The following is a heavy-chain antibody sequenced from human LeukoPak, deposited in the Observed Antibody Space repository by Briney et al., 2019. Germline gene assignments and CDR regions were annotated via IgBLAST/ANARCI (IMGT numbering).Heavy chain of an antibody. CDR3: ARGEELGAFDI. D-gene: IGHD1-26*01. CDR1: GGSISSGDYY. V-gene: IGHV4-30-4*08. CDR2: IYYSGST. J-gene: IGHJ3*02. Sequence: PSQTLSLTCTVSGGSISSGDYYWSWIRQPPGKGLEWIGYIYYSGSTHYNPSLKSRVTISVDTSKNQFSLKLSSVTAADTAVYYCARGEELGAFDIWGQGTMVTVSS.